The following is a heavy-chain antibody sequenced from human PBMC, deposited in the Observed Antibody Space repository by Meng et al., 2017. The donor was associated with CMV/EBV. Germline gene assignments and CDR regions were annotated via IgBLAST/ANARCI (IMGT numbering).Heavy chain of an antibody. D-gene: IGHD2-2*03. Sequence: ASVKVSCKASGYTFTSYGISWVRQAPGQGLEWMGWISAYNGNTNYAQKLQGRVTMTTDTSTSTAYMELRSLGSDDTAVYYCARDGYCSSTSCPAGHAFDIWGQGTMVTVSS. V-gene: IGHV1-18*01. CDR3: ARDGYCSSTSCPAGHAFDI. CDR1: GYTFTSYG. CDR2: ISAYNGNT. J-gene: IGHJ3*02.